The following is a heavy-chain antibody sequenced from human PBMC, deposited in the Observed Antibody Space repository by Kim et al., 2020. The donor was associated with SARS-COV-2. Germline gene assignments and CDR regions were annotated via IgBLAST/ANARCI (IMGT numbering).Heavy chain of an antibody. V-gene: IGHV3-23*01. D-gene: IGHD4-17*01. Sequence: DSVKGRFTSSRDNSKNTLYLQMNSLRAEDTAVYYCAKAPTTVTTYYFDYWGQGTLVTVSS. CDR3: AKAPTTVTTYYFDY. J-gene: IGHJ4*02.